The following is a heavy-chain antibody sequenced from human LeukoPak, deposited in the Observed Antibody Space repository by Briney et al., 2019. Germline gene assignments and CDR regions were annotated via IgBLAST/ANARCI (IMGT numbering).Heavy chain of an antibody. J-gene: IGHJ4*02. Sequence: GWSLKLSCAASGFTFSGSAMHWVRQASGKGLEWVGRIRSKANSYATAYAASVKGRFTISRDDSKNTAYLQMNSLKTEDTAVYYCTVPYYYDSSGYYGDYWGQGTLVTVSS. V-gene: IGHV3-73*01. CDR1: GFTFSGSA. CDR2: IRSKANSYAT. D-gene: IGHD3-22*01. CDR3: TVPYYYDSSGYYGDY.